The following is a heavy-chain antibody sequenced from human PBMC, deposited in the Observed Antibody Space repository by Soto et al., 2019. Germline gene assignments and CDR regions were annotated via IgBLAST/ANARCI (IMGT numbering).Heavy chain of an antibody. CDR3: ARLRFLEWLPDAFDI. J-gene: IGHJ3*02. Sequence: ASVKVSCKASGYTFTRYCISWVRQAPGQGLEWMGWISAYNGNTNYAQKLQGRVTMTTDTSTSTAYMELRSLRSDDTAVYYCARLRFLEWLPDAFDIWGQGTMVTVSS. CDR1: GYTFTRYC. D-gene: IGHD3-3*01. CDR2: ISAYNGNT. V-gene: IGHV1-18*04.